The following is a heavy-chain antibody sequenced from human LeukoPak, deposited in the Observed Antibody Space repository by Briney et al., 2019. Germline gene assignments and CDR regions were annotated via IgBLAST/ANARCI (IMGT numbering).Heavy chain of an antibody. CDR3: ARDRGSGWYYY. J-gene: IGHJ4*02. Sequence: GGSLRLSCAAPGFTFSTYWMSWVRQAPGKGLEWVANIKQDGSEKYYVDSVKGRFTISRDNAKNSLYLQMNSLRAEDTAIYYCARDRGSGWYYYWGQGTLVTVSS. D-gene: IGHD6-19*01. CDR2: IKQDGSEK. V-gene: IGHV3-7*01. CDR1: GFTFSTYW.